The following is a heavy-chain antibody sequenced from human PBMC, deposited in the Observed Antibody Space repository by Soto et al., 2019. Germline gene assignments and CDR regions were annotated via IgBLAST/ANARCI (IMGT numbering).Heavy chain of an antibody. Sequence: PGGSLRLPCEASAFTLSSYWMSWIRQAAGKGREWVASTRQEGGQSYLVDSGQGRFTISRDNDKKSVYLQMNSLRADDTAVYYSVRDGSSGWHFDSWGQGTLGTVCS. CDR1: AFTLSSYW. V-gene: IGHV3-7*01. J-gene: IGHJ4*02. D-gene: IGHD6-19*01. CDR2: TRQEGGQS. CDR3: VRDGSSGWHFDS.